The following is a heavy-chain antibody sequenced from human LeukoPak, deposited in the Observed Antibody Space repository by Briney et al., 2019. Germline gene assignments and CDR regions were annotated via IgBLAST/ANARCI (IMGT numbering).Heavy chain of an antibody. CDR2: ISAYNGNT. V-gene: IGHV1-18*01. D-gene: IGHD2-15*01. Sequence: ASVKVSCKASGYTLTSYGISWVRQAPGQGLEWMGWISAYNGNTNYAQKLQGRVTMTTDTSTSTAYMELRSLRSDDTAVYYCARGYCSGGSCQRFDYWGQGTLVTVSS. J-gene: IGHJ4*02. CDR3: ARGYCSGGSCQRFDY. CDR1: GYTLTSYG.